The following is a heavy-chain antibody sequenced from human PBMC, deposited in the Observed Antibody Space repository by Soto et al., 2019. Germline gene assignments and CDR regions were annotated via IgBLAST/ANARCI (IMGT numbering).Heavy chain of an antibody. CDR2: TYYSGSA. D-gene: IGHD3-22*01. CDR3: ARLARHDYYGTSGYFDY. CDR1: GGSVTNSSYY. Sequence: SETLSLTCSVSGGSVTNSSYYWGWIRQPPGKGLEWIGNTYYSGSAYYTPSLKSRVTISVDTSKNQFSLRLTSVTAAGTAVYYCARLARHDYYGTSGYFDYWGQGTLVTVSS. V-gene: IGHV4-39*01. J-gene: IGHJ4*02.